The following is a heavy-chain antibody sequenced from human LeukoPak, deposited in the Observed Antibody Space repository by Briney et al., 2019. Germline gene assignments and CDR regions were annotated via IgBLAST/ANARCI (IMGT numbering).Heavy chain of an antibody. CDR3: ARGGAGVVVPAAPLSPSIMDV. Sequence: SETLSLTCAVYGGSFSDYYWSWIRQPPGKGLEWIGEINHSGSTNYNPSLKSRVAISVDTSKNQFSLKLSPVTAADTAVYYCARGGAGVVVPAAPLSPSIMDVWGQGTTVTVSS. CDR2: INHSGST. J-gene: IGHJ6*02. V-gene: IGHV4-34*01. D-gene: IGHD2-2*01. CDR1: GGSFSDYY.